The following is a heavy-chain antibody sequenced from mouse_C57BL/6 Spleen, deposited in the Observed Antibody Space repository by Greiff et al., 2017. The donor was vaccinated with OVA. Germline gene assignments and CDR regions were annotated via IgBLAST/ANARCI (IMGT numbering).Heavy chain of an antibody. J-gene: IGHJ3*01. CDR3: AREESYDYDERAWFAY. V-gene: IGHV5-16*01. CDR2: INYDGSST. D-gene: IGHD2-4*01. CDR1: GFTFSDYY. Sequence: EVQLMESEGGLVQPGSSMKLSCTASGFTFSDYYMAWVRQVPEKGLEWVANINYDGSSTYYLDSLKSRFIISRDNAKNILYLQMSSLKTEDTATYYCAREESYDYDERAWFAYWGQGTLVTVSA.